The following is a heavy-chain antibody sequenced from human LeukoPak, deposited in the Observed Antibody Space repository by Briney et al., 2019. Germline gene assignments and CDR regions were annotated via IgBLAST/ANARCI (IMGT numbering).Heavy chain of an antibody. CDR3: ARGVEPLAANTLAY. J-gene: IGHJ4*02. CDR1: GLTVITND. Sequence: GGSLRLSCAASGLTVITNDMTWVRQVPGKGLEWVSVLYSDGNTKYADSVQGRFTISRDNSKNTLYLEMNSLSPDDTAVCYCARGVEPLAANTLAYWGQGTLVTVSS. V-gene: IGHV3-53*01. CDR2: LYSDGNT. D-gene: IGHD1-14*01.